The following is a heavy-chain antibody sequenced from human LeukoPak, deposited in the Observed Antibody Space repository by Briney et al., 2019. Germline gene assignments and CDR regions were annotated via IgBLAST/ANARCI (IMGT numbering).Heavy chain of an antibody. V-gene: IGHV1-18*01. CDR2: ISGYSGYT. CDR3: ARDEARYRSGYYPNWFDP. D-gene: IGHD3-22*01. Sequence: ASVKDSCKASGYTFTSYGISWVRQAPGQGLEWMGWISGYSGYTHYAHNLQGRVTMTTDTSTSTAYMELRSLRSDDTAVYYCARDEARYRSGYYPNWFDPWGQGTLVTVSS. J-gene: IGHJ5*02. CDR1: GYTFTSYG.